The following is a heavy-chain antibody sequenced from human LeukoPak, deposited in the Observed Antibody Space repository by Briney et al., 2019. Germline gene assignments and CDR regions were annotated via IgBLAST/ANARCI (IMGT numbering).Heavy chain of an antibody. V-gene: IGHV1-18*01. CDR2: ISAYNGNT. CDR3: ARDESSSWSLEAENWFDP. D-gene: IGHD6-13*01. CDR1: GYTFTSYG. J-gene: IGHJ5*02. Sequence: ASVKVSCKASGYTFTSYGISWVRQAPGQGLEWMGWISAYNGNTNYAQKLQGRVTMTTDTSTSTAYMELRSLRSDDTAVYYCARDESSSWSLEAENWFDPWGQGTLVTVSS.